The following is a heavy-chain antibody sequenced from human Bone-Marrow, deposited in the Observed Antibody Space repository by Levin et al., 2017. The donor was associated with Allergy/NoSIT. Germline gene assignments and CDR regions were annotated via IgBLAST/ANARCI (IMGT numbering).Heavy chain of an antibody. CDR2: IKKDGSEV. Sequence: GESLKISCAVSGFTFSSYWMSWVRQSPGKGLEWVANIKKDGSEVHYVDSVKGRFIISRDNAKNSLFLHMNSLRADDTAVYYCLRDGGGGSDDPYSDYWGQGTLVTVSS. CDR3: LRDGGGGSDDPYSDY. V-gene: IGHV3-7*01. CDR1: GFTFSSYW. J-gene: IGHJ4*02. D-gene: IGHD5-12*01.